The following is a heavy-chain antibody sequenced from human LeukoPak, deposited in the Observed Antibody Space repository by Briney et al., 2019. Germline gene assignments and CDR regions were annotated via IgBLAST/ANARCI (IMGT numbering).Heavy chain of an antibody. V-gene: IGHV5-51*01. CDR1: GYIFTNYW. Sequence: GESLKISCKGSGYIFTNYWIGWVRQMPGKGLEWMAVIYPGDSRTRYNPSFQGQVTISADKSINTAYLEWNSLKASDTALYYCACRMFAGTRFEPWGQGTLVTVSS. CDR2: IYPGDSRT. D-gene: IGHD3-10*02. CDR3: ACRMFAGTRFEP. J-gene: IGHJ5*02.